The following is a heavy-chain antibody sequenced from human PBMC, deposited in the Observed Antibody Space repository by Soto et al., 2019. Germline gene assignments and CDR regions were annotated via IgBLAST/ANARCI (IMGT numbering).Heavy chain of an antibody. V-gene: IGHV3-30*18. Sequence: GGSLRLSCAASGFTFSGYGMHWVRQAPGKGLEWVALISYDGNNEYYADSVKGRFTISRDNSKNTLYLQMNSLRAEDTAVYYCAKEGYTGYANYDFWGQGTLVTVSS. CDR2: ISYDGNNE. J-gene: IGHJ4*02. D-gene: IGHD5-12*01. CDR3: AKEGYTGYANYDF. CDR1: GFTFSGYG.